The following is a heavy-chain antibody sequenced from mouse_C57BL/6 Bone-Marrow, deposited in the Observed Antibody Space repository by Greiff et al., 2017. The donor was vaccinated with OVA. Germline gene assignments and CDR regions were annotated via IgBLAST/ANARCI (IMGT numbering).Heavy chain of an antibody. Sequence: EVQLVESGGGLVQPGGSLKLSCAASGFTFSDYGMAWVRQAPRKGPEWVAFISNLAYSIYYADTVTGRFTISRENAKNTLYLEMSSLRSEDTAMYYCARQGDYYGSPWFAYWGQGTLVTVSA. CDR3: ARQGDYYGSPWFAY. CDR2: ISNLAYSI. V-gene: IGHV5-15*01. CDR1: GFTFSDYG. D-gene: IGHD1-1*01. J-gene: IGHJ3*01.